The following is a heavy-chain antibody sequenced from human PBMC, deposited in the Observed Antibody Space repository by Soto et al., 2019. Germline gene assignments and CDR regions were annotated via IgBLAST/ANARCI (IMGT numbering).Heavy chain of an antibody. Sequence: PSETLSLTCTVSGGSISSYYWSWIRQPPGKGLEWIGYIYYSGSTNHNPSLKSRVTISVDTSKNQFSLKLNSMTAADTAVYYCARVPDYWGQGILVTVS. CDR2: IYYSGST. J-gene: IGHJ4*02. CDR1: GGSISSYY. CDR3: ARVPDY. D-gene: IGHD2-2*01. V-gene: IGHV4-59*08.